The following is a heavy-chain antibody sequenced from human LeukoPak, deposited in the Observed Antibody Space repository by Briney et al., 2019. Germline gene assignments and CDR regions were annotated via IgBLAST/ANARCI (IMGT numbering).Heavy chain of an antibody. J-gene: IGHJ6*02. V-gene: IGHV4-61*01. CDR3: ARDRREYYYDSSGYYYYYGVDV. CDR2: IYYSGST. CDR1: GGSISSGSYY. Sequence: PSETLSLTCTVSGGSISSGSYYWSWIRQPPGKGLEWIGYIYYSGSTNYNPSLKSRVTVSVDTSKNQFSLKLSSVTAADTAVYYCARDRREYYYDSSGYYYYYGVDVWGQGTTVTVSS. D-gene: IGHD3-22*01.